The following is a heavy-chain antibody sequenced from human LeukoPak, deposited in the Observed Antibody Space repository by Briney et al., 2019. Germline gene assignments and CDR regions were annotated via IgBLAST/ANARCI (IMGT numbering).Heavy chain of an antibody. CDR2: IVVGSGNT. J-gene: IGHJ4*02. D-gene: IGHD2-15*01. V-gene: IGHV1-58*02. CDR1: GFTFTSSA. CDR3: AADPHSPYPGA. Sequence: SVKVSCKASGFTFTSSAMPWVRQARGQRLEWIGWIVVGSGNTNYAQKFQERVTITRDMSTSTAYMELSSLRSEDTAVYYCAADPHSPYPGAWGQGTLVTVSS.